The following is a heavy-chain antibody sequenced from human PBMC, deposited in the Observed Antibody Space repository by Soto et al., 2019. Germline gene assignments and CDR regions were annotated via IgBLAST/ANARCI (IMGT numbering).Heavy chain of an antibody. CDR1: GYTFTSYG. Sequence: ASVKVSGKASGYTFTSYGISRVRQAPGQGLEGMGWISAYSGNTYYAQKLQGRVTMTRNTSISTANMELSSLRSEDTAVYYCAKLRYSSSWYYYCYHRFDDWGHATTFTDPS. V-gene: IGHV1-18*01. D-gene: IGHD6-13*01. CDR3: AKLRYSSSWYYYCYHRFDD. CDR2: ISAYSGNT. J-gene: IGHJ6*02.